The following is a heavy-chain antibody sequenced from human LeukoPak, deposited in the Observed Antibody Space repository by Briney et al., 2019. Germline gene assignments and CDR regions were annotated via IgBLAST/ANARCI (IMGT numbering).Heavy chain of an antibody. CDR3: ARRAGDYSHPYDY. CDR2: ISSSSSYI. D-gene: IGHD3-22*01. Sequence: PGGSLRLSCAASGFTFSSYSMNWVRQAPGKGLEWVSSISSSSSYIYYADSVKGRFTISRDNSKNTVHLQMSSLRAEDTAMYYCARRAGDYSHPYDYWGQGTLVTVSS. CDR1: GFTFSSYS. J-gene: IGHJ4*02. V-gene: IGHV3-21*04.